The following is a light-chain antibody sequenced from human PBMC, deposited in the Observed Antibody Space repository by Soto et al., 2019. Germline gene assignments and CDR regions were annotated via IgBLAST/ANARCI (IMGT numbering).Light chain of an antibody. J-gene: IGKJ1*01. Sequence: EIVLTQSPGTLSLSPGERATLSCRASQYVSTTFFAWYQQKPGQAPRLLIYGTSNRATGIPDRFSGSGSGTDFTLTISRPEPEDFAVYYCQYYDSFRTFGQGTKVEIK. CDR1: QYVSTTF. CDR2: GTS. CDR3: QYYDSFRT. V-gene: IGKV3-20*01.